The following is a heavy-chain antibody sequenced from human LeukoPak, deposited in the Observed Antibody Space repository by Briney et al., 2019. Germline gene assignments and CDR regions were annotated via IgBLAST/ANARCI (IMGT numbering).Heavy chain of an antibody. CDR2: ISGSGGST. CDR3: ARGVAAAGTTLDY. V-gene: IGHV3-23*01. Sequence: GGSLRLPCAASGFTFSSYAMSWVRQAPGKGLEWVSAISGSGGSTYYADSVKGRFTISRDNSKNTLYLQMNSLRDEDTAVYYCARGVAAAGTTLDYWGQGTLVTVSS. CDR1: GFTFSSYA. J-gene: IGHJ4*02. D-gene: IGHD6-13*01.